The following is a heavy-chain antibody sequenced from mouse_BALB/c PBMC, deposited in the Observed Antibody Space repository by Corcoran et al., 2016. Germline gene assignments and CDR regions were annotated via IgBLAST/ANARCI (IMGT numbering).Heavy chain of an antibody. CDR1: GYSFTGYY. Sequence: EVQLQQSGPELVKPGASVKISCKASGYSFTGYYMHWVKQSHVKSLEWIGRINPYNGATSYNPNFKDKASLTVDKSSSTAYMELHSLTSEDSAVYYCARGALLRYFDYWGQGTTLTVSS. CDR2: INPYNGAT. V-gene: IGHV1-26*01. CDR3: ARGALLRYFDY. D-gene: IGHD1-1*01. J-gene: IGHJ2*01.